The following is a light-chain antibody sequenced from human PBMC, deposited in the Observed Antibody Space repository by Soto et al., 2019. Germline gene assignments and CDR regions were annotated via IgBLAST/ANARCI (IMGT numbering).Light chain of an antibody. CDR3: QKYDTYHLT. J-gene: IGKJ4*01. CDR2: DAS. V-gene: IGKV1-5*01. Sequence: DVQMTQSPSSLSASVGDRVTITCRASQSINNWLAWYQQKPGKAPQFLIYDASTLETGVPSRFSGSASGTEFTLTISGLQPEDVSSYYCQKYDTYHLTFGGGTRVERK. CDR1: QSINNW.